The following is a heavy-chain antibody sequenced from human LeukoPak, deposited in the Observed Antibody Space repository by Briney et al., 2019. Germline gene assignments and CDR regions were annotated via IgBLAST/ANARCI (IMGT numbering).Heavy chain of an antibody. Sequence: SETLSLTCAVYGGSFSSYYWSWIRQPPGKGLEWIGYIYYSGSTNYNPSLESRVTISVDTSKNQFSLKLSSVTAADTAVYYCAREVGATLDYWGQGTLVTVSS. V-gene: IGHV4-59*01. CDR1: GGSFSSYY. CDR2: IYYSGST. D-gene: IGHD1-26*01. J-gene: IGHJ4*02. CDR3: AREVGATLDY.